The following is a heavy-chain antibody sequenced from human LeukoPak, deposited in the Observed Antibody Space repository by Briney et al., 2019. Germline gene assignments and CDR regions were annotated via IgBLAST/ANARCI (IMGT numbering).Heavy chain of an antibody. CDR3: AREGIVVSPAIDY. J-gene: IGHJ4*02. Sequence: PGGSLRLSCAASGFTFSAYWMHWVRQAPGKGLVWVSRINSDGFSIAYADSVKGRFTISRDNAKNTLYLHMNSLRAEDTAVYYCAREGIVVSPAIDYWGQGTLVTVSS. V-gene: IGHV3-74*01. D-gene: IGHD2-2*01. CDR2: INSDGFSI. CDR1: GFTFSAYW.